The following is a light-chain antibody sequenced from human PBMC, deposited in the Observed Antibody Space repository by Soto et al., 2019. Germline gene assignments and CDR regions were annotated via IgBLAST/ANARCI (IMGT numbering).Light chain of an antibody. Sequence: IVLTESPDNLSLSPGERATLSCRARQSVSSSYLAWYQQTPGQAPRLLIYGTSNRATGIPDRFSGSGSGTDFTLSISRLEPEDFAVYYCQQYGNSRWTFGQGTKVDIK. CDR3: QQYGNSRWT. CDR1: QSVSSSY. J-gene: IGKJ1*01. CDR2: GTS. V-gene: IGKV3-20*01.